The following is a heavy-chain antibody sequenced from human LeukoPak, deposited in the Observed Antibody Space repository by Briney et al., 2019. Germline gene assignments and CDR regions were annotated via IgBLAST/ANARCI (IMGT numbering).Heavy chain of an antibody. J-gene: IGHJ4*02. V-gene: IGHV3-23*01. CDR3: AKDRIPDGKYSIDF. CDR1: GFTFSTYA. D-gene: IGHD2/OR15-2a*01. CDR2: IVGNGGGI. Sequence: PGGSLRLSCAASGFTFSTYAMNWVRQAPGKGLEWVSVIVGNGGGIHYADSVKGRFTISRDNAKNTLYLLMNSLRAEDSAVYYCAKDRIPDGKYSIDFWGQGTPVTVSS.